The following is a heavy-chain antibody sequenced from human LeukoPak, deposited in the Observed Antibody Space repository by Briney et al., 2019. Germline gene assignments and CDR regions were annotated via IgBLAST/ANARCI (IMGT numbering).Heavy chain of an antibody. J-gene: IGHJ3*02. Sequence: PSETLSLTCTVSGGSISRYYWSWIRRPPGRGLEWIGYIDDSGNTNYNPSLKSQVTISVDKSKNQFSLKLSFVTAADTAMYYCARSDYHNSGSHTVFDAFDIWGQGTRVTVSS. CDR1: GGSISRYY. D-gene: IGHD3-10*01. CDR3: ARSDYHNSGSHTVFDAFDI. CDR2: IDDSGNT. V-gene: IGHV4-59*01.